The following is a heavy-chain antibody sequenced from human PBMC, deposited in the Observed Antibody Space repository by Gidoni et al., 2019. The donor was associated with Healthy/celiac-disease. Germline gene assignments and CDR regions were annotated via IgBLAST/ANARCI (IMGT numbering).Heavy chain of an antibody. V-gene: IGHV5-51*01. Sequence: VQLVPSGAEVKKPGESLKLSCTGSGYSFTSYWTAWVRQMPGKGLEWMGIISPGDSDTRYSQSFQGQVSISADKSSSTAYLQWSSRKASDTARYYCARQQYSAGMDVWGQGTTVTVSS. CDR3: ARQQYSAGMDV. J-gene: IGHJ6*01. CDR1: GYSFTSYW. D-gene: IGHD5-12*01. CDR2: ISPGDSDT.